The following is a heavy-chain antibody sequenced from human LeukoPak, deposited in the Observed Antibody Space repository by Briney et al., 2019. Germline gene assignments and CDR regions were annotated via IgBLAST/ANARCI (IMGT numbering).Heavy chain of an antibody. J-gene: IGHJ4*02. CDR1: GFTFSDYY. CDR2: ISSSGSTI. D-gene: IGHD4/OR15-4a*01. CDR3: ARRAGAYSHPYDY. Sequence: GGSLRLSCAASGFTFSDYYMSWIRQAPGKGLEWVSYISSSGSTIYYADSVKGRFTISRDNAMNSLYLQMNSLRAEDTAVYYCARRAGAYSHPYDYWGQGTLVTVSS. V-gene: IGHV3-11*01.